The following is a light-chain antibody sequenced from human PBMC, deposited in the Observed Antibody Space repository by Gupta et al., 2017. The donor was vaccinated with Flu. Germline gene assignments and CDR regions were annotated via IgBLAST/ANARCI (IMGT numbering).Light chain of an antibody. V-gene: IGLV3-21*02. CDR3: QVWDSSSDHYV. Sequence: SSVLTQPPSVSVAPGQTARITCGGNHIGSKSVHWYQQKPGQAPVLFVYDDSDRPSGIPERFSGSNSGTTATLTISRVEAGDEADYYCQVWDSSSDHYVFGTGTKVTVL. CDR1: HIGSKS. CDR2: DDS. J-gene: IGLJ1*01.